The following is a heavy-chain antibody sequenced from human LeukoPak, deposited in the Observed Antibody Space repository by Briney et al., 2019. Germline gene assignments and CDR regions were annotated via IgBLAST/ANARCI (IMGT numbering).Heavy chain of an antibody. J-gene: IGHJ4*02. CDR1: GFTFSNYG. CDR2: ISSSGTII. CDR3: ARAMTS. Sequence: QPGRPLRLSCTASGFTFSNYGMHWVRQAPGKGLEWVSHISSSGTIIYYADSVKGRFTISRDNAKNSLYLQMNSLRAEDTAVYYCARAMTSWGQGTMVTVSS. V-gene: IGHV3-48*04. D-gene: IGHD4-11*01.